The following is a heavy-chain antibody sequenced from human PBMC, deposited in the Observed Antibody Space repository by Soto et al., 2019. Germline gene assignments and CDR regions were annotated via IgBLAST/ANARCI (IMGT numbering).Heavy chain of an antibody. CDR1: GFTFSSYG. Sequence: QVQLVESGGGVVQPGRSLRLSCAASGFTFSSYGMHWVRQAPGKGLEWVAVISYDGSNKYYADSVKGRFTISRDNSKNTLYLQMNSLRAEDTAVYYCAKVGYYDSSGYRRAFDIWGQGTMVTVSS. V-gene: IGHV3-30*18. CDR2: ISYDGSNK. J-gene: IGHJ3*02. D-gene: IGHD3-22*01. CDR3: AKVGYYDSSGYRRAFDI.